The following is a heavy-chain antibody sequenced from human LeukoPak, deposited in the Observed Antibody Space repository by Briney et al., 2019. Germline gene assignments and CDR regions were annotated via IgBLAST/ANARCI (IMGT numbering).Heavy chain of an antibody. V-gene: IGHV3-30-3*01. CDR3: ARDTSGGYSFDY. CDR2: ISYGGSNK. J-gene: IGHJ4*02. Sequence: GRSLRLSCAASGFTFSSYAMHWVRQAPGKGLEWVAVISYGGSNKYYADSVKGRFTISRDNSKNTLYLQMNSLRAEDTAVYYCARDTSGGYSFDYWGQGTLVTVSS. D-gene: IGHD6-13*01. CDR1: GFTFSSYA.